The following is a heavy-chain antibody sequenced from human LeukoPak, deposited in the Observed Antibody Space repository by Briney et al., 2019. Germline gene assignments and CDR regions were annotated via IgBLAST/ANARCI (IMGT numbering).Heavy chain of an antibody. CDR2: INPNSGGT. CDR3: ARAPGITMVRGPLNWFDP. D-gene: IGHD3-10*01. CDR1: GYTFTGYY. Sequence: ASVKVSCKASGYTFTGYYMHWVRQALGQGLEWMGWINPNSGGTNYAQKFQGRVTMTRDTSISTAYMELSRLRSDDTAVYYCARAPGITMVRGPLNWFDPWGQGTLVTVSS. J-gene: IGHJ5*02. V-gene: IGHV1-2*02.